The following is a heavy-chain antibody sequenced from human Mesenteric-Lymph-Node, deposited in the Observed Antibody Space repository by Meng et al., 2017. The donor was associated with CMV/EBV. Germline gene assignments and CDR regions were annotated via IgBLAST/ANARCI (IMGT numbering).Heavy chain of an antibody. V-gene: IGHV4-31*11. D-gene: IGHD6-13*01. CDR3: ARSTWSLYYFDY. J-gene: IGHJ4*02. CDR2: IHYSGNT. CDR1: GDSIGSGAYY. Sequence: TGAVSGDSIGSGAYYNGIRQHQEEGLEWIGYIHYSGNTFYNTSLKSRVTISVDTSENQFSLNLASVNAADTAVYYCARSTWSLYYFDYWGQGTLVTVSS.